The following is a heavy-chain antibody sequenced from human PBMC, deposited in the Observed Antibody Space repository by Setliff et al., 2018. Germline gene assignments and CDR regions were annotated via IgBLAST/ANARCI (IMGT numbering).Heavy chain of an antibody. Sequence: GGSLRLSCAASGFSFSDYYMMWIRQAPGKGLEWVGRIKSKADGETADFAALVKGRFTISRDDSKNTMSLQMNSLKTEDTAVYFCATRLGDFWGQGTLVTVSS. CDR2: IKSKADGETA. CDR3: ATRLGDF. J-gene: IGHJ4*02. CDR1: GFSFSDYY. V-gene: IGHV3-15*01.